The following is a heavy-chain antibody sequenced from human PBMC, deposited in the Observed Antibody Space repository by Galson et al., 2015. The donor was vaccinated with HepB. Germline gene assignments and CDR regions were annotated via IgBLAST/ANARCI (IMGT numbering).Heavy chain of an antibody. V-gene: IGHV3-23*01. CDR1: GFTFSSST. J-gene: IGHJ4*02. D-gene: IGHD4-17*01. Sequence: SLRLSCAASGFTFSSSTMSWVRQAPGKGLEWVSAISGSGGSTYYADSVKDRFTISRDNSKNTLYLQMNSLRAEDTAVYYCAALRYYFDYWGQGTLVTVSS. CDR2: ISGSGGST. CDR3: AALRYYFDY.